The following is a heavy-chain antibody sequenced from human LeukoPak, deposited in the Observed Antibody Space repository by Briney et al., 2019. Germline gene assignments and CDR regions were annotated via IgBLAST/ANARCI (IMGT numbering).Heavy chain of an antibody. CDR1: GYSFSSYW. V-gene: IGHV5-51*01. Sequence: PGESLKISCKGSGYSFSSYWIAWVRQMPGKGLQWMGIIYPGDSDTRYSPSFQGQVTISVDKSIATAYLQWSSLKASDSAMYYCARGLGSYFDYWGQGTLVTVSS. D-gene: IGHD6-19*01. CDR2: IYPGDSDT. CDR3: ARGLGSYFDY. J-gene: IGHJ4*02.